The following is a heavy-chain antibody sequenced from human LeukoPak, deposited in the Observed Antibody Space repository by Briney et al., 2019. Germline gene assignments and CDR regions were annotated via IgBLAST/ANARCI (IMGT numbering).Heavy chain of an antibody. Sequence: PSQTLSLTCTVSGGSISSGGYYWSWIRQPPGKGLEWIGYIYHSGSTYYNPSLKSRVTISVDRSKNQFSLKLSSVTAADTAVYYCASSHGDSSWVHDAFDIWGQGTMVTVSS. CDR3: ASSHGDSSWVHDAFDI. J-gene: IGHJ3*02. V-gene: IGHV4-30-2*02. CDR2: IYHSGST. D-gene: IGHD6-19*01. CDR1: GGSISSGGYY.